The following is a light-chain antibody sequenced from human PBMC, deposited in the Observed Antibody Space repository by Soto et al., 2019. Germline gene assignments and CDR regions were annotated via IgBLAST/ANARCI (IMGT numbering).Light chain of an antibody. CDR1: SSDIGTYDY. Sequence: QSVLTQPPSASGSLGQSVTTSCTGTSSDIGTYDYVSWYQQHPGRAPKLIIFEVSKRPSGVPDRFSGSKSGNTASLIVSGLQPDDEAEYHCTSYTGDDFTFVFGTGTKVTVL. V-gene: IGLV2-8*01. J-gene: IGLJ1*01. CDR3: TSYTGDDFTFV. CDR2: EVS.